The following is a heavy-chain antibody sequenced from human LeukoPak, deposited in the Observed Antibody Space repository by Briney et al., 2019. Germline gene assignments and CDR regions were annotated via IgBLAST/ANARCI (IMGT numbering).Heavy chain of an antibody. CDR1: GFTFSNYP. J-gene: IGHJ4*02. Sequence: GGSLRLSCAASGFTFSNYPMHWVRQAPGKGLESVSAISENGGNTYYANSVRGRFTIYRDNSKNTLYLQMGSLRAEDMAVYYCAREEPAGATDYWGQGTLVTVSS. CDR3: AREEPAGATDY. CDR2: ISENGGNT. V-gene: IGHV3-64*01. D-gene: IGHD1-14*01.